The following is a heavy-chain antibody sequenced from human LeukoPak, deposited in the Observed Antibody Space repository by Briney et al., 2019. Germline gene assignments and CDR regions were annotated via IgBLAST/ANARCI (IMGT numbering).Heavy chain of an antibody. CDR3: AREPRDTYYFDY. J-gene: IGHJ4*02. D-gene: IGHD5-18*01. CDR2: INPGRGNT. V-gene: IGHV1-46*01. CDR1: GYTFTSYY. Sequence: ASVTVSCKASGYTFTSYYMHWVRQAPGQGLEWMGIINPGRGNTGYAQKFQGRVTMTRDTATSTVYMELSSLRAEDTGVYYCAREPRDTYYFDYWGQGTLVTVSS.